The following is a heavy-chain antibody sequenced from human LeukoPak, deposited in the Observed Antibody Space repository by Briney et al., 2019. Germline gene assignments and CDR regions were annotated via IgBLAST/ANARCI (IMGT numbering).Heavy chain of an antibody. CDR1: GFTVISSY. CDR3: ARLGYYYDGTGYYYLSY. V-gene: IGHV3-66*01. J-gene: IGHJ4*02. D-gene: IGHD3-22*01. Sequence: GGSLRLSCAASGFTVISSYMSWVRQSPGKGLEWVAAIYSGSSTYYADSVKGRFTISRDSSRNTLYLQMNSLRAEDTAVYYCARLGYYYDGTGYYYLSYWGQGTLVTVSS. CDR2: IYSGSST.